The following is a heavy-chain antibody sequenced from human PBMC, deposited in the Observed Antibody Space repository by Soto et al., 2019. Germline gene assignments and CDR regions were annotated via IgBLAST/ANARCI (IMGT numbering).Heavy chain of an antibody. CDR2: ISYDGSNK. V-gene: IGHV3-30*18. J-gene: IGHJ2*01. D-gene: IGHD6-19*01. CDR1: GFSFSNYG. Sequence: PGGSLRLSCAASGFSFSNYGMHWVRQAPGMGLEWVAVISYDGSNKYYADSVKGRFTISRDNSKNTLYLQMNSLRADDTALYYCAKGERALAFYWYFDLWGRGTLVTVYS. CDR3: AKGERALAFYWYFDL.